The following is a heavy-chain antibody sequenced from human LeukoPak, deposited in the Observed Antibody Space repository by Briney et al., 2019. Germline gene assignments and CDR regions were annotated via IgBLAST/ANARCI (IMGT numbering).Heavy chain of an antibody. CDR2: IYYSGST. D-gene: IGHD6-13*01. CDR1: GGSISSYY. J-gene: IGHJ4*02. Sequence: SETLSLTCTVPGGSISSYYWSWIRQPPGKGLEWIGYIYYSGSTNYNPSLKSRVTISVDTSKNQFSLKLSSVTAADTAVYYCARGSSWLSVYYFDYWGQGTLVTVSS. V-gene: IGHV4-59*01. CDR3: ARGSSWLSVYYFDY.